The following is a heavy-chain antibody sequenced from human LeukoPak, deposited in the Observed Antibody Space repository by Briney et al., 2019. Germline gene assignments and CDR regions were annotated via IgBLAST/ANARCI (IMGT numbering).Heavy chain of an antibody. J-gene: IGHJ4*02. CDR2: IREDGNRM. CDR1: GFTFSSFD. D-gene: IGHD3-10*01. V-gene: IGHV3-30*02. Sequence: GGSLRLSCAASGFTFSSFDMHWVRQAPGKGLEWVAYIREDGNRMYYADSVKGRFTISRDISNNTLYLQMNSLRPEDTAVYYCAKEALFRGVHGNYFDYWGQGTLVTVSS. CDR3: AKEALFRGVHGNYFDY.